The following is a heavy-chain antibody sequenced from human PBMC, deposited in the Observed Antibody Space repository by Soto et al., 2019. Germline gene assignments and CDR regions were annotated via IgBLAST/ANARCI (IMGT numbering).Heavy chain of an antibody. J-gene: IGHJ6*02. V-gene: IGHV4-34*01. CDR2: INHSGST. CDR1: GGSFSGYY. CDR3: AREAVVVAPTGYGMDV. D-gene: IGHD2-15*01. Sequence: SETLSLTCAVYGGSFSGYYWSWIRQPPGKGLEWIGEINHSGSTNYNPSLKSRVTISVDTSKNQFSLKLSSVTAADTAVYYCAREAVVVAPTGYGMDVWGQGTTVTVS.